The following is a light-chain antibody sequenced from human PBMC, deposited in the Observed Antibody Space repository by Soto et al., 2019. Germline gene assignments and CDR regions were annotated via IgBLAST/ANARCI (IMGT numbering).Light chain of an antibody. J-gene: IGLJ1*01. CDR3: SSYTSSSSYV. CDR1: SSDVGGYNY. Sequence: QSALTQPASVSGSPGQSITISCTGTSSDVGGYNYVSWYQQHPGKAPKLTIYEVSNRPSGASNRFSGSKSGNTASLTISGLQAEDEADYYCSSYTSSSSYVFGTGTKVTVL. V-gene: IGLV2-14*01. CDR2: EVS.